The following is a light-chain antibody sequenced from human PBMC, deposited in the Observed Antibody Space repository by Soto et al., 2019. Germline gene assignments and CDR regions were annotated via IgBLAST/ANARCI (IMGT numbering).Light chain of an antibody. CDR1: SSDDGGFHY. J-gene: IGLJ1*01. CDR3: SSYSSSNTPSYV. V-gene: IGLV2-14*01. CDR2: EVT. Sequence: QSALTQPASVSGSPGQSLTISCTGTSSDDGGFHYVSWYQQHPGKAPKLIIYEVTNRPSGVSDRFSGSNSDNTASLTISGLQAEDEADYYCSSYSSSNTPSYVFXTGTKVTVL.